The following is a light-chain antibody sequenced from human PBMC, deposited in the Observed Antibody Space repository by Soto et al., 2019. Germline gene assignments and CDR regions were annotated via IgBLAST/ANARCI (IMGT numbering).Light chain of an antibody. CDR2: AAS. Sequence: IQITQSPSSLSASVRDSVTITCRASQNIRNYLNWYQQKPGRAPNILIYAASSLQTGVPSRFSGSGSGTDFTLTISSLQPEDFATYYCQQSYSTHPWTFGQGTKVDIK. CDR3: QQSYSTHPWT. V-gene: IGKV1-39*01. J-gene: IGKJ1*01. CDR1: QNIRNY.